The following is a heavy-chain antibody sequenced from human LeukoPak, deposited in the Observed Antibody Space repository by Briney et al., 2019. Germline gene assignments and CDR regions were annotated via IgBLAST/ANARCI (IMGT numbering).Heavy chain of an antibody. J-gene: IGHJ4*02. CDR1: GFTFNNYA. CDR3: AKDQLLLPLDY. D-gene: IGHD2-15*01. Sequence: GGSLRLSCAASGFTFNNYAMNWVRQAPGKGLEWVSAISGNAGRTYYADSAKGRFTISRDHSKNTLYLQMNSLRAEDTAVYYCAKDQLLLPLDYWGQGTLVTVSS. CDR2: ISGNAGRT. V-gene: IGHV3-23*01.